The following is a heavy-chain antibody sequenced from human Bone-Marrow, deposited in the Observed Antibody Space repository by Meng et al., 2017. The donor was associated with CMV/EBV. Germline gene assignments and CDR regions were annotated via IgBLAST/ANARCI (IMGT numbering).Heavy chain of an antibody. V-gene: IGHV3-53*01. Sequence: GGSLRLSCAASGFTFSSYWMHWVRQAPGKGLEWVSVIYGGQTTYYADSVKGRFTISRDNSKNTVFLQMDGLRVEDTAVYYCAGESGLPNGMDVWGRGTTVTFYS. CDR1: GFTFSSYW. D-gene: IGHD4-11*01. CDR2: IYGGQTT. CDR3: AGESGLPNGMDV. J-gene: IGHJ6*01.